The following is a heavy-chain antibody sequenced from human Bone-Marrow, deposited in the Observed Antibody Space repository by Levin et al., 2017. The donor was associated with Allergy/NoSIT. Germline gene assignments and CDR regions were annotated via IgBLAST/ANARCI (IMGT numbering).Heavy chain of an antibody. D-gene: IGHD1-26*01. CDR3: ARLGTGALWEPSDI. CDR2: IIHTFGSA. Sequence: SVKVSCKTSGEDFSSHVLSWVRQAPGQGLEWMGWIIHTFGSAHYAEKFRDRLIITADESTTTVYMELSRLSPDDTGVFYCARLGTGALWEPSDIWGQGTLVAVSS. V-gene: IGHV1-69*13. CDR1: GEDFSSHV. J-gene: IGHJ4*02.